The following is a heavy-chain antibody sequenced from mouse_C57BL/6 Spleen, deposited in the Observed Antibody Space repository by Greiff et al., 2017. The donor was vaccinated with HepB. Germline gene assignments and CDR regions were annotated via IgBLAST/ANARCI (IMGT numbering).Heavy chain of an antibody. J-gene: IGHJ3*01. Sequence: QVQLQQPGAELVKPGASVKLSCKASGYTFTSYWMQWVKQRPGQGLEWIGEIDPSDSYTNYNQKFKGKATLTVDTSSSTAYMQLSSLTSEDSAVYYCAGSTMVTGRFAYWGQGTLVTVSA. D-gene: IGHD2-2*01. CDR1: GYTFTSYW. CDR3: AGSTMVTGRFAY. V-gene: IGHV1-50*01. CDR2: IDPSDSYT.